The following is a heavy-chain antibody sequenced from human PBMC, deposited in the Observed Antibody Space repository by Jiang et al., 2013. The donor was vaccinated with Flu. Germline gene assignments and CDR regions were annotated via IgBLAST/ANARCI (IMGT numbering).Heavy chain of an antibody. Sequence: GPGLVKPSETLSLTCTVSGGSVISYYWSWIRQPPGEGLEWVGYIYYTGFTIYNPSLKSRVTISVDTSRNQVSLKLSSVTAADTAMYYCARHDAIERYRHGMDVWGPRDDGHRLF. CDR1: GGSVISYY. CDR2: IYYTGFT. CDR3: ARHDAIERYRHGMDV. D-gene: IGHD3-9*01. V-gene: IGHV4-59*08. J-gene: IGHJ6*01.